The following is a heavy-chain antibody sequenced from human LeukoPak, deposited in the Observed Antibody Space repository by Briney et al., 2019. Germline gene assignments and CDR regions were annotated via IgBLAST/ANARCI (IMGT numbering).Heavy chain of an antibody. CDR2: IYHSGST. Sequence: SETLSLTCTVSGYSISSGYYWGWIRQPPGKGLEWIGSIYHSGSTYYNPSLKSRVTISVDTSKNQFSLKLSSVTAADTAVYYCARANYGGSAFDIWGQGTMVTVSS. CDR3: ARANYGGSAFDI. CDR1: GYSISSGYY. D-gene: IGHD4-23*01. J-gene: IGHJ3*02. V-gene: IGHV4-38-2*02.